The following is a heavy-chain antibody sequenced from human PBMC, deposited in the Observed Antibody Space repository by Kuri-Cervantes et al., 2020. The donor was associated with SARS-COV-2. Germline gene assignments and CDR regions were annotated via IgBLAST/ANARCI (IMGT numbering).Heavy chain of an antibody. Sequence: ASVKVSCKASGYTFTGYYMHWVRQAPGQGLEWMGWINPNSGGTNYAQKFQGRVTMTRDTSISTAYMDLSRLRSDDTAVYYCARPYCTSSTCYDGTFDSWGQGTLVTVSS. D-gene: IGHD2-2*01. CDR2: INPNSGGT. J-gene: IGHJ4*02. CDR1: GYTFTGYY. V-gene: IGHV1-2*02. CDR3: ARPYCTSSTCYDGTFDS.